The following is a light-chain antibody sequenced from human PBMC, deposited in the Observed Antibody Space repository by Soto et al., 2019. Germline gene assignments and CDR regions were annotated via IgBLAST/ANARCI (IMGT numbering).Light chain of an antibody. J-gene: IGLJ1*01. Sequence: QSALAQPPSASGSPGQSVTISCTGTGSDVGGYNFVSWYQQHPGKAPKLMIYEVTKRPSGVPDRFSGSKSGNTASLTVSGLQTEDEADYYCSSYAGTKNFVFGTGTKVTVL. CDR1: GSDVGGYNF. CDR2: EVT. V-gene: IGLV2-8*01. CDR3: SSYAGTKNFV.